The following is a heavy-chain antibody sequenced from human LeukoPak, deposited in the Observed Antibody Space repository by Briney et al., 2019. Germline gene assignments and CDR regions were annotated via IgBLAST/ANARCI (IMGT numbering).Heavy chain of an antibody. V-gene: IGHV3-7*01. J-gene: IGHJ6*03. Sequence: PGGSLRLSCAASGFTFSSYWMSWVRQAPGKGLEWVATIKQDGSEKYYVDSVKGRFTISRDNAKNPLYLQMNSLRAEDTAVYYCARGDTMVRGVIKAYYYYYMDVWGKGTTVTVSS. CDR1: GFTFSSYW. CDR3: ARGDTMVRGVIKAYYYYYMDV. D-gene: IGHD3-10*01. CDR2: IKQDGSEK.